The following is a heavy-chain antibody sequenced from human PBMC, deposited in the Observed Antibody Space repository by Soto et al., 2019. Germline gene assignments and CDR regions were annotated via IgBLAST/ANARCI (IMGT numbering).Heavy chain of an antibody. V-gene: IGHV3-30*18. D-gene: IGHD6-19*01. Sequence: GGSLRLSCAASGFTFSSYGMYWVRQAPGKGLEWVAVISYDGSNKYYADSVKGRFTISRDNSKNTLYLQMNSLRAEDTAVYYCAKGSLGIGVAGIYYYYYGMDVWGQGTTVTVSS. CDR1: GFTFSSYG. CDR3: AKGSLGIGVAGIYYYYYGMDV. CDR2: ISYDGSNK. J-gene: IGHJ6*02.